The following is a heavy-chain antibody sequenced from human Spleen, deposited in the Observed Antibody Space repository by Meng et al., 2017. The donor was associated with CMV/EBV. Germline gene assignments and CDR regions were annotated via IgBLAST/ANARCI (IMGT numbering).Heavy chain of an antibody. CDR1: RFAFNTFA. V-gene: IGHV3-21*01. CDR3: ARGTHYYDSSGYPYYFDY. Sequence: GESLKISCAASRFAFNTFAMNWVRLAPGKGLEWVSTISGSGSNTYYPDSVKGRFTISRDNAKNSLYLQMNSLRAEDTAVYYCARGTHYYDSSGYPYYFDYWGQGTLVTVSS. D-gene: IGHD3-22*01. CDR2: ISGSGSNT. J-gene: IGHJ4*02.